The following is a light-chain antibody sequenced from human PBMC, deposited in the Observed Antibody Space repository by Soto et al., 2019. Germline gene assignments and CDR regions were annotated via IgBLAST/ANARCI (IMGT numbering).Light chain of an antibody. V-gene: IGKV1-5*01. Sequence: DIQMTQSPSPLSASIGARVTLTCRARQSLDTWLAWYQQKPGKAPKLLIYDVSILECGVPSRFSGSGSETEFTLPIRRLFSDDFATYYCQHYHRYWPFGQGPNVEI. CDR1: QSLDTW. J-gene: IGKJ1*01. CDR3: QHYHRYWP. CDR2: DVS.